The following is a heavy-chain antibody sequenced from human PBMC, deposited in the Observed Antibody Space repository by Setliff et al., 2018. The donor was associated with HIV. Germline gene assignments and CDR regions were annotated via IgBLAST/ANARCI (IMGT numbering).Heavy chain of an antibody. CDR2: ISADNGNT. V-gene: IGHV1-18*01. CDR3: ARVPGARPYYYYYMDV. CDR1: GYIFTNYG. D-gene: IGHD3-10*01. Sequence: ASVKVSCKASGYIFTNYGITWVRQAPGQGLEWMGWISADNGNTNYAQKLQGRVTMTTDTSTSTADMELRSLRSDDTAVYYCARVPGARPYYYYYMDVWGKGTTVTVPS. J-gene: IGHJ6*03.